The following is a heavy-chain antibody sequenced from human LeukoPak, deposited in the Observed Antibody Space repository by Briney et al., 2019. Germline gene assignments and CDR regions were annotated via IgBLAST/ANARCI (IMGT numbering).Heavy chain of an antibody. D-gene: IGHD3-16*01. J-gene: IGHJ4*02. Sequence: GGSLRLSCAASGFTFSSYSMNWVRQAPGKGLEWVSSISSSSSYIYYADSVKGRFTVSRDNAKNSLYLQMNSLGSEDTAVYYCARDRGGGSLDYWGQGTLVTVSS. CDR2: ISSSSSYI. CDR1: GFTFSSYS. V-gene: IGHV3-21*01. CDR3: ARDRGGGSLDY.